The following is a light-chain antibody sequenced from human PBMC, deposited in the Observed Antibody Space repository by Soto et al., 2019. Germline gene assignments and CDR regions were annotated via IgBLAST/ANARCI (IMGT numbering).Light chain of an antibody. V-gene: IGKV3-11*01. CDR3: QQRGSWRT. J-gene: IGKJ2*01. CDR1: QSVSSY. Sequence: EIVLTQSPATLSLSPGERATLSCRASQSVSSYLAWYQHKPGQPPRLLIYGASNRATGIPARFSGSGSGTDFTLTISSLEPEYFAVYYCQQRGSWRTFGQGTKLEIK. CDR2: GAS.